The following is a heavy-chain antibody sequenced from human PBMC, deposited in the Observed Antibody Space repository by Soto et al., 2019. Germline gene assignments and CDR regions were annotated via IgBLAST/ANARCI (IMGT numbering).Heavy chain of an antibody. V-gene: IGHV4-31*03. CDR1: GAALNSGNYY. Sequence: SETLSLTCSVSGAALNSGNYYWSWIRQVPGKGLEWIGHIYVTGAVDYNPSLRDRITISQDTSERQFSLNLRLVTAADTAVYYCARLTIDTTNYKWFDTWGQGTLVTVSS. CDR2: IYVTGAV. J-gene: IGHJ5*02. D-gene: IGHD5-18*01. CDR3: ARLTIDTTNYKWFDT.